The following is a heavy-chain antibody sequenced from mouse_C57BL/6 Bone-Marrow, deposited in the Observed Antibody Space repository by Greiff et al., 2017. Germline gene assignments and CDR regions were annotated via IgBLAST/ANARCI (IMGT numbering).Heavy chain of an antibody. V-gene: IGHV1-50*01. Sequence: VQLQQSGAELARPGASVKLSCKASGYTFTSYWMQWVKQRPGQGLEWIGEIDPSDSYTNYNQKFKGKATLTVDTSSSTAYMQLSSLTSEDSAVYYCARQGDYDVLLAMDYWGQGTSVTVSS. CDR2: IDPSDSYT. CDR1: GYTFTSYW. CDR3: ARQGDYDVLLAMDY. D-gene: IGHD2-4*01. J-gene: IGHJ4*01.